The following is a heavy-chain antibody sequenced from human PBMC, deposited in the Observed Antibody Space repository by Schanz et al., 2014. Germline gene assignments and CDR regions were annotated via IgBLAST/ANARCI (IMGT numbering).Heavy chain of an antibody. D-gene: IGHD3-9*01. CDR3: ARVQDDILTGSEYYYGMDV. V-gene: IGHV1-69*02. Sequence: QVQLVQSGAEVKKPGSSVKVSCKASGGTFSSYSISWVRQAPGQGLEWMGRIIPILGIANYAQKFQGRVTNTADKSTSTAYMELRSLRSDDTAVYYCARVQDDILTGSEYYYGMDVWGQGTTXTVSS. J-gene: IGHJ6*02. CDR1: GGTFSSYS. CDR2: IIPILGIA.